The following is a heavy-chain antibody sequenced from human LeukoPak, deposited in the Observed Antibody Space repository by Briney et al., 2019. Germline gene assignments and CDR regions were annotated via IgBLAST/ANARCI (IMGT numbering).Heavy chain of an antibody. CDR1: GGSISSGSYY. Sequence: SETLSLTCTVSGGSISSGSYYWSWIRQPAGKGLGWIGRIYTSGSTNYNPSLKSRVTISVDTSKNQFSLKLSSVTAADTAVYYCARGRRYDFWSGYYSGWFDPWGQGTLVTVSS. D-gene: IGHD3-3*01. CDR2: IYTSGST. CDR3: ARGRRYDFWSGYYSGWFDP. V-gene: IGHV4-61*02. J-gene: IGHJ5*02.